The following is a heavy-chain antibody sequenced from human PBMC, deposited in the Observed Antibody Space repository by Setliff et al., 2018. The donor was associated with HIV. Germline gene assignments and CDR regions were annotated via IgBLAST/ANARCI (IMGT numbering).Heavy chain of an antibody. V-gene: IGHV3-23*01. CDR1: GFTLRSYW. Sequence: GGSLRLSCAASGFTLRSYWLSWVRQAPGKGLEWVSAISGSTGSTYYADSVKGRFTISRDNSKNTLYLQMNSLRAEDTAVYYCAKNTMTTVTSYFDYWGQGTLVTV. CDR2: ISGSTGST. CDR3: AKNTMTTVTSYFDY. J-gene: IGHJ4*02. D-gene: IGHD4-4*01.